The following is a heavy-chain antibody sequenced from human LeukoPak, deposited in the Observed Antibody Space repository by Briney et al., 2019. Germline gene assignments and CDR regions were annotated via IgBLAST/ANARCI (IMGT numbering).Heavy chain of an antibody. D-gene: IGHD5-24*01. CDR3: ARDPLRWLQNNYYYYYMDV. J-gene: IGHJ6*03. CDR2: ISGSTRTI. V-gene: IGHV3-48*02. Sequence: GGSLRLSCAASGFTFSSYAMSWVRQAPGKGLEWVSYISGSTRTIYDADSVKGRFTISRDNAKNSLYLQMNSLRDEDTAVYYCARDPLRWLQNNYYYYYMDVWGKGTTVTVSS. CDR1: GFTFSSYA.